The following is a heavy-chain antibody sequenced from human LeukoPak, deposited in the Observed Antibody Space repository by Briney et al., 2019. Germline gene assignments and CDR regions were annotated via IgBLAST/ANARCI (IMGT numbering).Heavy chain of an antibody. D-gene: IGHD3-10*01. CDR1: GFTFSSYA. J-gene: IGHJ4*02. Sequence: GGSLRLSCAASGFTFSSYAMSWVRQAPGKGLEWVAVISYDGSNKYYADSVKGRFTISRDNSKNTLYLQMNSLRAEDTAVYYCARGGVLWFGELLNYYSDYWGQGTLVTVSS. CDR2: ISYDGSNK. V-gene: IGHV3-30*04. CDR3: ARGGVLWFGELLNYYSDY.